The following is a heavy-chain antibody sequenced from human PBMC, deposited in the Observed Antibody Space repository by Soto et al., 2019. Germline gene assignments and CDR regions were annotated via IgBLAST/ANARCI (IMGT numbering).Heavy chain of an antibody. Sequence: PGGSLRLSCAASGFTFSSYWMTWVRQAPGEGLECVANINQDGSAKYYVDSVRGRFTISRDNAENSLYLQMNSLRAEDTAVYYCALVSCSSAGCSRGYWSQGNLVNVS. CDR3: ALVSCSSAGCSRGY. D-gene: IGHD2-2*01. V-gene: IGHV3-7*01. CDR1: GFTFSSYW. CDR2: INQDGSAK. J-gene: IGHJ4*02.